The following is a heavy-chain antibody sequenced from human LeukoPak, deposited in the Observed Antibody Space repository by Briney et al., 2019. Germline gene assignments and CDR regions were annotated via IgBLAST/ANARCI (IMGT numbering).Heavy chain of an antibody. CDR1: GGSISSYY. J-gene: IGHJ6*02. CDR2: IYYSGST. CDR3: ARADSSGYYYEPYYYGMDV. V-gene: IGHV4-59*01. D-gene: IGHD3-22*01. Sequence: SETLSLTCTVSGGSISSYYWSWIRQRPGKGLGWIGYIYYSGSTNYNPSLKSRVTISVDTSKNQFSLKLSSVTAADTAVYYCARADSSGYYYEPYYYGMDVWGQGTTVTVSS.